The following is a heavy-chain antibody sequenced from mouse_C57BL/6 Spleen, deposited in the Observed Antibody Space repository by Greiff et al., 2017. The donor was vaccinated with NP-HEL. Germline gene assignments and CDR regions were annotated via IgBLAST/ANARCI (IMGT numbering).Heavy chain of an antibody. CDR2: ISDGGSYT. Sequence: EVQLVESGGGLVKPGGSLKLSCAASGFTFSSYAMSWVRQTPEKRLEWVATISDGGSYTYYPDNVKGRFTISRDNAKNNLYLQMSHLKSEDTAMYYCARWDYWGQGTSVTVSS. CDR3: ARWDY. CDR1: GFTFSSYA. V-gene: IGHV5-4*01. J-gene: IGHJ4*01.